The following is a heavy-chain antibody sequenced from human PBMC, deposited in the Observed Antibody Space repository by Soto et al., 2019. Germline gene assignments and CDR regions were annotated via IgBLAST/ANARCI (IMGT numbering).Heavy chain of an antibody. CDR1: GFIFRDWF. Sequence: GGSLRLSCAASGFIFRDWFMSWIRQAPGKGLEWISYISKDSGRATRYADSVKGRFTISRDNAKNSLYLQMNSLRAEDTAVYYCAPHSGYYDYWGQGTLVTVSS. J-gene: IGHJ4*02. D-gene: IGHD3-22*01. V-gene: IGHV3-11*04. CDR2: ISKDSGRAT. CDR3: APHSGYYDY.